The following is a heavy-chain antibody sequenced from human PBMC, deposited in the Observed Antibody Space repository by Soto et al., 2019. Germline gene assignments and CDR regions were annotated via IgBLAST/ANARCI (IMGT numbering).Heavy chain of an antibody. CDR3: ARALAGSYDY. CDR1: GDSVSSKDAA. V-gene: IGHV6-1*01. Sequence: QTLSLTCAISGDSVSSKDAAWNWIRQSPSRGLEWLGRTYYRSKWSADYAVSLKGRITVKPDTSKNQFSLQLNSVTPEDTAVYYCARALAGSYDYWGQGTLVTASS. J-gene: IGHJ4*02. CDR2: TYYRSKWSA. D-gene: IGHD1-26*01.